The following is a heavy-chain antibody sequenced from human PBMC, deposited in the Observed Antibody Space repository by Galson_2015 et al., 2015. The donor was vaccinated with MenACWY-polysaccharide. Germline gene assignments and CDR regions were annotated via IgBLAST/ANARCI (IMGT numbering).Heavy chain of an antibody. V-gene: IGHV3-74*01. D-gene: IGHD3-22*01. CDR3: AREGRDDSSGYYAFDI. CDR1: GFTLSSYW. Sequence: SLRLSCAASGFTLSSYWMHWVRQAPGKGLVWVSRINSDGSTPSYADSVKGRFTISRDNAKNTLYLQMNSLRAEDTAVYYCAREGRDDSSGYYAFDIWGQGTMVTVSS. CDR2: INSDGSTP. J-gene: IGHJ3*02.